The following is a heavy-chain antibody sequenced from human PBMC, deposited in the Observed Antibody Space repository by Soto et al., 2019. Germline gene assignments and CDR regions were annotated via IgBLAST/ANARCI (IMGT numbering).Heavy chain of an antibody. V-gene: IGHV3-48*03. CDR2: ISSITGTT. D-gene: IGHD6-19*01. CDR3: AREGLYSSGWRGYFDF. Sequence: GGSLRLSCAASGFTLRTYEMNWVRQAPGKGLEWVSYISSITGTTYYADSVKGRFTISRDDAQKSLFLQMNSLTDDDTAVYYCAREGLYSSGWRGYFDFWGQGIPVTVSS. CDR1: GFTLRTYE. J-gene: IGHJ4*02.